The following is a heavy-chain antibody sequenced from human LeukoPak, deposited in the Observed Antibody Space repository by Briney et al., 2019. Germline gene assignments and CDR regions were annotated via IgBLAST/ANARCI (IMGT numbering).Heavy chain of an antibody. CDR2: ISSTGRTI. Sequence: GGSLRLSCAASGISVSRDYMSWVRQAPGKGLQWVSYISSTGRTIYYADSVKGRFTVSRDNAKNSLYLQMNSLRAEDTAVYYCARTLIAAVGASKNWLDPWGQGTLVTVSS. V-gene: IGHV3-48*03. J-gene: IGHJ5*02. D-gene: IGHD6-13*01. CDR1: GISVSRDY. CDR3: ARTLIAAVGASKNWLDP.